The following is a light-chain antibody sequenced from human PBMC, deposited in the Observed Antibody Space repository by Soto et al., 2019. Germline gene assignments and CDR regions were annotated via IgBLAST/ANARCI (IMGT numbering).Light chain of an antibody. Sequence: DIQMTQSPSVVSASVGDTVTVTCRASQGITTFLAWFRQRPGRVPERLIYGASSLQSGVPSRFSGRGSGTEFTLTISGLQPEDFGIYYCLQHNSYPYTFGPGTKVDIK. CDR3: LQHNSYPYT. CDR1: QGITTF. V-gene: IGKV1-17*03. CDR2: GAS. J-gene: IGKJ2*01.